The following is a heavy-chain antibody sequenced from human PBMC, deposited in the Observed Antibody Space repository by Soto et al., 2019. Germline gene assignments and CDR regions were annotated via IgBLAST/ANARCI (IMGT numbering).Heavy chain of an antibody. CDR1: GFTISSFA. CDR2: ISGSGDGT. J-gene: IGHJ4*02. CDR3: AGPGYSSQDY. D-gene: IGHD5-18*01. Sequence: LRLSCAASGFTISSFALSWVRQAPGKGLEWVSAISGSGDGTDYAASVKGRFTISRDNSKNTLYLQMNSLRAEDTAVYYCAGPGYSSQDYWGQGALVPVSS. V-gene: IGHV3-23*01.